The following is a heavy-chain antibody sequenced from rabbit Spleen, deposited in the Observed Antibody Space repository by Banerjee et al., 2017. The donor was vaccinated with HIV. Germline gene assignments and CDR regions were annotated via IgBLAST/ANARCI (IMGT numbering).Heavy chain of an antibody. CDR1: GFSLSSSYD. CDR2: IDTGSSGFT. Sequence: QQLVESGGGLVQPGASLTLTCTASGFSLSSSYDMCWVRQAPGKGLEWIACIDTGSSGFTYFASWAKGRFTISKTSSTTVTLQLNSLTAADTATYFCVREAGYGGYGDANLWGQGTLVTVS. CDR3: VREAGYGGYGDANL. D-gene: IGHD6-1*01. J-gene: IGHJ4*01. V-gene: IGHV1S40*01.